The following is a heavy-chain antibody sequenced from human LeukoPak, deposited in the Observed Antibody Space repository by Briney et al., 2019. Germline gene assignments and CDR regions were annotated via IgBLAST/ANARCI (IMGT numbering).Heavy chain of an antibody. CDR1: VGTFISYA. Sequence: SVKVSCKASVGTFISYAISWVRQAPGQGLEWMGGIIPIFGTANYAQKFQGRVTITAEKSTSTAYMELSRLRSEDTAVYSCARAPVDCSSTSCNHYYYYYMDVWGKGTTVTVSS. V-gene: IGHV1-69*06. CDR2: IIPIFGTA. D-gene: IGHD2-2*01. CDR3: ARAPVDCSSTSCNHYYYYYMDV. J-gene: IGHJ6*03.